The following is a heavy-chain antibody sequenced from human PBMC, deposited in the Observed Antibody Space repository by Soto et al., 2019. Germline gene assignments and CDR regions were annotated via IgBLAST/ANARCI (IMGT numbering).Heavy chain of an antibody. CDR3: AKWAPSYNDFWSGLGTSGIDV. CDR1: DFTFSSYV. CDR2: ISYDGRNK. Sequence: SLRLSCGAADFTFSSYVMHLAGQAPRKGLEWVAVISYDGRNKVYADSVKGRFTLSRDNSRNTVYLQMNSLRVDDTAVYYCAKWAPSYNDFWSGLGTSGIDVWGQGPTVTVSS. J-gene: IGHJ6*02. D-gene: IGHD3-3*01. V-gene: IGHV3-30*18.